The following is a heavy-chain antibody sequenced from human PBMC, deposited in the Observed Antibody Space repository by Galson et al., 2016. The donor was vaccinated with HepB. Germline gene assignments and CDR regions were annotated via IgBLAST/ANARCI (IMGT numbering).Heavy chain of an antibody. D-gene: IGHD3-10*01. J-gene: IGHJ3*02. CDR3: AKERGSRITMIRGVLDAFDI. CDR1: GFTFSTYA. Sequence: SLRLSCAASGFTFSTYAMRWVRQAPGKGLEWVSGIRGRGGGIDYADSVKGRFTISRDNSKNTLYLQMSSLRAEDTAVYYCAKERGSRITMIRGVLDAFDIWGQGTMVTVSS. CDR2: IRGRGGGI. V-gene: IGHV3-23*01.